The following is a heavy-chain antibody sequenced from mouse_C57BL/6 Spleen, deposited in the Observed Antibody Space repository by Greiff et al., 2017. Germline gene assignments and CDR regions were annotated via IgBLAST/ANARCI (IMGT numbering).Heavy chain of an antibody. D-gene: IGHD4-1*01. V-gene: IGHV5-17*01. CDR3: ARANWGHFDY. Sequence: DVKLQESGGGLVKPGGSLKLSCAASGFTFSDYGMHWVRQAPEKGLEWVAYISSGSSTIYYADTVKGRFTISRDNAKNTLFLQMTSLRSEDTAMYYCARANWGHFDYWGQGTTLTVSS. CDR1: GFTFSDYG. CDR2: ISSGSSTI. J-gene: IGHJ2*01.